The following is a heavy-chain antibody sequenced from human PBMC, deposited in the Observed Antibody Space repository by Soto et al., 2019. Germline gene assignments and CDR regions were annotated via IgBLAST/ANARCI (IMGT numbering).Heavy chain of an antibody. D-gene: IGHD3-22*01. J-gene: IGHJ4*02. CDR3: AREPHSSGYLDY. CDR1: GFTFSSYD. CDR2: IGTAGDT. Sequence: GGSLRLSCAASGFTFSSYDMHWVRQATGKGLEWVSAIGTAGDTYYPGSVKGRFTISRENAKNSLYLQMNSLRAGDTAVYYCAREPHSSGYLDYWGQGTLVTVSS. V-gene: IGHV3-13*01.